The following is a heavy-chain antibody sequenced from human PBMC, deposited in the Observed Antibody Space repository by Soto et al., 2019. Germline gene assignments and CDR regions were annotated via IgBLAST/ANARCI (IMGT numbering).Heavy chain of an antibody. D-gene: IGHD3-10*01. CDR2: ISAYNGNT. J-gene: IGHJ4*02. CDR1: GYTFTSYG. Sequence: QVQLVQSGAEVKKPGASVKVSCKASGYTFTSYGISWVRQAPGQGLEWMGWISAYNGNTNYAQKLQGRVTMTTDTSTSTAYIELRSLSSDDTAVYYCARDRGFVVRAPPVDYWGEGTLGTVSS. CDR3: ARDRGFVVRAPPVDY. V-gene: IGHV1-18*01.